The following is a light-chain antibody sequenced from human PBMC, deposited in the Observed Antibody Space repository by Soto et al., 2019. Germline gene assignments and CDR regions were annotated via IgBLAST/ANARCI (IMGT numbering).Light chain of an antibody. CDR2: DVS. CDR1: SSDVGAYNY. CDR3: SSFTDSVRRI. J-gene: IGLJ2*01. Sequence: QSALTQPASVSGSPGQSITISCTGTSSDVGAYNYVSWYQRHPGKAPKLIIYDVSYRPSGVSVRFSGSKSGNTASLTISGLQPEDEADYYCSSFTDSVRRIFGGGTKLTVL. V-gene: IGLV2-14*03.